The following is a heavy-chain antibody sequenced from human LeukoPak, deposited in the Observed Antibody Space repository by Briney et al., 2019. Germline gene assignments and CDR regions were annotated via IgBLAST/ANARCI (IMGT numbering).Heavy chain of an antibody. J-gene: IGHJ4*02. D-gene: IGHD5-24*01. V-gene: IGHV6-1*01. Sequence: SQTLSLTCAISGDSVSSNSAAWNWIRQSPSRGLEWLGRTYYRSKWYNDYAVSVKSRITINPDTSKNRFSLQLNSVTPEDTAVYYCARGPRRDGYKKFDYWGQGTLVTVSS. CDR3: ARGPRRDGYKKFDY. CDR1: GDSVSSNSAA. CDR2: TYYRSKWYN.